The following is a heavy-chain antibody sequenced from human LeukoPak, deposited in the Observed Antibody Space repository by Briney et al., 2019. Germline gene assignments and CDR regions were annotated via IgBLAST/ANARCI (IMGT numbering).Heavy chain of an antibody. CDR2: INHSGST. J-gene: IGHJ4*02. CDR3: ARARYYYGSGSYFGFDY. V-gene: IGHV4-34*01. Sequence: SKTLSLTCAVYGGSFSGYYWSWIRQPPGKGLEWIGEINHSGSTNYNPSLKSRVTISVDTSKNQFSLKLSSVTAADTAVYYCARARYYYGSGSYFGFDYWGQGTLVTVSS. CDR1: GGSFSGYY. D-gene: IGHD3-10*01.